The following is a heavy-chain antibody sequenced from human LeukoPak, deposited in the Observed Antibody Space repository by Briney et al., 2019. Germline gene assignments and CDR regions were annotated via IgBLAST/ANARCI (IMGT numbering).Heavy chain of an antibody. J-gene: IGHJ4*02. CDR3: ARDGYRGDDSIQLWFCLDY. CDR2: INLNSGGT. Sequence: ASETVSFKASGYSFTFNYNYWVWLAPAQGNEWMGLINLNSGGTNNAHKSQGRGTMTRYTPISTGYIELSRLRSADTAVYYCARDGYRGDDSIQLWFCLDYWGEGTLVTVSS. CDR1: GYSFTFNY. D-gene: IGHD5-12*01. V-gene: IGHV1-2*02.